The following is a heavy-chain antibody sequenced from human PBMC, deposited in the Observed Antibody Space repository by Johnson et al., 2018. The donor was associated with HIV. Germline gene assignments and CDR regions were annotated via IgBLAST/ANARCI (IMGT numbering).Heavy chain of an antibody. CDR1: GFTVSSTY. Sequence: VHLVESGGGLIQPGGSLRLSCAASGFTVSSTYMSWVRQAPGQGLELVSAIYSGGSTYYADSVKGRFTISRDNSKNTLDLQMNSLRAEDTAVYYCARDSVISLGVAGACDIWGQGTMVTVSA. J-gene: IGHJ3*02. V-gene: IGHV3-53*01. CDR3: ARDSVISLGVAGACDI. D-gene: IGHD3-3*01. CDR2: IYSGGST.